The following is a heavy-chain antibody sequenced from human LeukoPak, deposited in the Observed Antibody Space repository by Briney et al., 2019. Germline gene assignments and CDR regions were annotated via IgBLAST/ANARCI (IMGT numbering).Heavy chain of an antibody. V-gene: IGHV3-33*06. CDR2: IWYDGSNK. D-gene: IGHD2-21*02. CDR3: AKSVIGCGGDCYYFDY. Sequence: PGGSLRLSCAASGFTFSSYGMHWVRQAPGKGLGWVAVIWYDGSNKYYADSVKGRFTISRDNSKNTLYLQMNSLRAEDTAVYYCAKSVIGCGGDCYYFDYWGQGTLVTVSS. CDR1: GFTFSSYG. J-gene: IGHJ4*02.